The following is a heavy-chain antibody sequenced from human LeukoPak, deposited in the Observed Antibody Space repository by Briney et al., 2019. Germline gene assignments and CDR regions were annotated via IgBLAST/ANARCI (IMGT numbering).Heavy chain of an antibody. CDR1: GGSISSYY. V-gene: IGHV4-59*01. CDR3: ARDRGFGDPTYYFDY. Sequence: SETLSLTCTVSGGSISSYYWSWIRQPPGKRLEWIGYIYYSGSTNYNPSLKSRVTISVDTPKNQFSLKLSSVTAADTAVYYCARDRGFGDPTYYFDYWGQGTLVTVSS. J-gene: IGHJ4*02. CDR2: IYYSGST. D-gene: IGHD3-10*01.